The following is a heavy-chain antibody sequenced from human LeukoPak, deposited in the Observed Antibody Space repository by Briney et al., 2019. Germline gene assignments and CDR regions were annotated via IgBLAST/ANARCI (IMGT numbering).Heavy chain of an antibody. D-gene: IGHD2-15*01. Sequence: GGSLRLSCAASGFTVSSNYMSWVRQAPGKGLEWVSVIYSGGSTYYAESVKGRFTISRDNFKNTLYLQMNSLRAEDTAVYYCARDSRGGRGTDYWGQGTLVTVSS. V-gene: IGHV3-53*01. CDR1: GFTVSSNY. CDR2: IYSGGST. J-gene: IGHJ4*02. CDR3: ARDSRGGRGTDY.